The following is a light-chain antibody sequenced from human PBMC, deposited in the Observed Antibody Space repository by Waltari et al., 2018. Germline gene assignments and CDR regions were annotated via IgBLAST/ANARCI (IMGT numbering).Light chain of an antibody. CDR3: SSYTSSKTYV. V-gene: IGLV2-14*03. Sequence: QSALTQPASVSGSPGQSITISCTGTSSDVGRYKYVSWYQQNPGKAPKLIIHDVSDRPLGVSNRFSGSKFGTTASLTISGLQAEDEADYYCSSYTSSKTYVFGTGTKVTVL. CDR1: SSDVGRYKY. CDR2: DVS. J-gene: IGLJ1*01.